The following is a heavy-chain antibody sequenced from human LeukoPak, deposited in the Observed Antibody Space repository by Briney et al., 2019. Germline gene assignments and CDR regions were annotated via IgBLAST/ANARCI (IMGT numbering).Heavy chain of an antibody. CDR2: IYYSGST. CDR1: GGSISSSSYY. CDR3: ARGHKVARLGWFDP. Sequence: PSETLSLTCTVSGGSISSSSYYWGWIRQPPGKGLEWIGSIYYSGSTYYNPSLKSRVTISVDTSKNLFSLNLRSVTTADTAVYYCARGHKVARLGWFDPWGRGTLVTVSS. D-gene: IGHD3-16*01. V-gene: IGHV4-39*07. J-gene: IGHJ5*02.